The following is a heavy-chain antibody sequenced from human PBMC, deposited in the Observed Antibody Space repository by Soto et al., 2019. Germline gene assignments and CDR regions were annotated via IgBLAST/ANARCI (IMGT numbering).Heavy chain of an antibody. J-gene: IGHJ4*02. CDR2: IYHSGST. CDR1: GYSISSGYY. CDR3: ARGLSFDY. Sequence: SETLSLTCAVSGYSISSGYYWGWIRQPPGKGLEWIGSIYHSGSTYYNPSLKSRATISVDTSKNQFSLKLSSVTAADTAVYYCARGLSFDYWCQGTLVTVSS. V-gene: IGHV4-38-2*01.